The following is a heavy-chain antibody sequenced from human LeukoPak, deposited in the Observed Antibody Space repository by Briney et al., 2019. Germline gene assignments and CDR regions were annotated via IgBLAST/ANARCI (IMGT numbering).Heavy chain of an antibody. V-gene: IGHV1-2*02. J-gene: IGHJ4*02. D-gene: IGHD1-14*01. CDR1: GYTLTGYY. CDR2: INPNSGGT. Sequence: SVKVSCKASGYTLTGYYMHWVPQAPGQGREWMGWINPNSGGTNYAQKFQGRVTMTRDTSISTAYMELSRLRSDDTAVYYCARVRAEPKYYFDYWGQGTLVTVSS. CDR3: ARVRAEPKYYFDY.